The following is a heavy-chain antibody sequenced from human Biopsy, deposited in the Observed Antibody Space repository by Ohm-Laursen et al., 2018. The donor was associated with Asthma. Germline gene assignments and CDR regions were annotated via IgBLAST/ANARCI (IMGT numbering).Heavy chain of an antibody. Sequence: TLSLTWPVSGGSIRSHDWTWIRLPPGKGLEYIGDVSHTGSTNYNPSLKSRVTMSLDTSKNQFSLRLTSVTPADTAVYYCARLADCSGGACYSYGWFDPWGQGTRVTVSS. CDR3: ARLADCSGGACYSYGWFDP. CDR1: GGSIRSHD. D-gene: IGHD2-15*01. V-gene: IGHV4-59*11. CDR2: VSHTGST. J-gene: IGHJ5*02.